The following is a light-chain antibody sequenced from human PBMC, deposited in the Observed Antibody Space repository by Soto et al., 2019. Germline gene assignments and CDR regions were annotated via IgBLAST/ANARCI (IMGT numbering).Light chain of an antibody. Sequence: EILMTQSPATLSVSPGERATLSCRASQSVSSNLAWYQQKPGQAPRLLIYGASTRATGIPARFSGSGSGTEFTLTISSLQSEDFAVYYCQQYHNWPITFGQGTRLE. CDR1: QSVSSN. V-gene: IGKV3-15*01. CDR3: QQYHNWPIT. CDR2: GAS. J-gene: IGKJ5*01.